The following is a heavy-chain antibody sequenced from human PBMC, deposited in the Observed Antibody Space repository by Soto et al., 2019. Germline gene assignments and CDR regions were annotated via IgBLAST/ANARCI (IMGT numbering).Heavy chain of an antibody. CDR2: ISGSGGST. J-gene: IGHJ4*02. D-gene: IGHD4-17*01. CDR1: GFTFSSYA. CDR3: AKDLIRGSSLTVTDPIFDY. V-gene: IGHV3-23*01. Sequence: GGSLRLSCAASGFTFSSYAMSWVRQAPGKGLEWVSAISGSGGSTYYADSVKGRFTISRDNSKNTLYLQMNSLRAEDTAVYYCAKDLIRGSSLTVTDPIFDYWGQGTLVTVSS.